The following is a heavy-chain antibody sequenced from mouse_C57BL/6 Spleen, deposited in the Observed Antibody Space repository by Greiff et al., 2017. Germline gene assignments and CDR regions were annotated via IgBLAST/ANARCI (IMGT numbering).Heavy chain of an antibody. J-gene: IGHJ3*01. V-gene: IGHV3-6*01. Sequence: EVQRVESGPGLVKPSQSLSLTCSVTGYSITSGYYWNWIRQFPGNKLEWMGYISYDGSNNYNPSLKNRISITRDTSKNQFFLKLNSVTTEDTATYYCARDPYDYDSGAYWGQGTLVTVSA. CDR2: ISYDGSN. CDR1: GYSITSGYY. D-gene: IGHD2-4*01. CDR3: ARDPYDYDSGAY.